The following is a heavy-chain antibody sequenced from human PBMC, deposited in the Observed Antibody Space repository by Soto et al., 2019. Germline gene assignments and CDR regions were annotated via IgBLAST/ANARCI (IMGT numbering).Heavy chain of an antibody. CDR1: GCSVSSVSYS. CDR2: IYNRANT. J-gene: IGHJ4*02. D-gene: IGHD6-13*01. V-gene: IGHV4-61*03. Sequence: QVQLQESGPGLVKPSETLSLTGTVSGCSVSSVSYSWTWIRQPPGKGLAWIGFIYNRANTNYNPYLRSRVSLSIDTSRNYFSLKLTCVTAADTAVFYCARYRVTAAGTWPHYRGQGTRVHVSS. CDR3: ARYRVTAAGTWPHY.